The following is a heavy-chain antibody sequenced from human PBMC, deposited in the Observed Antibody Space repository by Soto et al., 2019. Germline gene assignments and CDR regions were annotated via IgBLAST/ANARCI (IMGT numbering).Heavy chain of an antibody. J-gene: IGHJ5*02. D-gene: IGHD3-22*01. CDR2: ISSSSSTI. V-gene: IGHV3-48*02. CDR1: GFTFSSYS. Sequence: EVQLVESGGGLVQPGGSLRLSCAASGFTFSSYSMNWVRQAPGKGLEWVSYISSSSSTIYYADSVKGRFTISRDNAKNSLYLQMNSLRDEDTAVYYCARGDNYSSGYYSLNWFDPWGQGTLVTVSS. CDR3: ARGDNYSSGYYSLNWFDP.